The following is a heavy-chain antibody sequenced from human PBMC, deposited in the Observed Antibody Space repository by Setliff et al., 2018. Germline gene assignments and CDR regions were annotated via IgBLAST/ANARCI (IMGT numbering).Heavy chain of an antibody. D-gene: IGHD4-17*01. Sequence: ASVKVSCKASGGTFSIFVFSWVRQVPGKGLEWMGGFAPEVGEIIYAQRFQGRVTMTADTSTDTAYMQVSGLRSEDTAVYFCARYGAKLAIEEWGQGTLVTVSS. CDR3: ARYGAKLAIEE. V-gene: IGHV1-24*01. CDR2: FAPEVGEI. J-gene: IGHJ4*02. CDR1: GGTFSIFV.